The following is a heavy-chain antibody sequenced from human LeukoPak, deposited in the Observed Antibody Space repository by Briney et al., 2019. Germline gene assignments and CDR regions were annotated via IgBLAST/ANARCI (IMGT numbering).Heavy chain of an antibody. Sequence: PSETLSLTCTVSGGSISSFYWSWIRQPPGKGLEWIGYIYYSGSTNYNPSLTSRVTISVDTSKTQFSLLLSSVTAADTAVYYCARCLNFWSGYRNWFDPWGQGTLVTVSS. CDR3: ARCLNFWSGYRNWFDP. CDR2: IYYSGST. J-gene: IGHJ5*02. V-gene: IGHV4-59*08. D-gene: IGHD3-3*01. CDR1: GGSISSFY.